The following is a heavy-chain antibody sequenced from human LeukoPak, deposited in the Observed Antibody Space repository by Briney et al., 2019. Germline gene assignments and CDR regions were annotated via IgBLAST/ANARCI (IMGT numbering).Heavy chain of an antibody. D-gene: IGHD3-16*01. CDR2: IYWRGRT. CDR3: ARWASISRQPGGFFDH. Sequence: SETLSLTCTVSGGSISSTSYYWGWIRQPPGKGLEWIGSIYWRGRTYYNPSLKSRVTISVDTSKNQFSLKVSSVTAADTAVYYCARWASISRQPGGFFDHWGQGTLVTVSS. CDR1: GGSISSTSYY. J-gene: IGHJ4*02. V-gene: IGHV4-39*01.